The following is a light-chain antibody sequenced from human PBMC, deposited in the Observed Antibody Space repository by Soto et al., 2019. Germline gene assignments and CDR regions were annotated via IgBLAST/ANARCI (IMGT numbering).Light chain of an antibody. V-gene: IGKV3-11*01. CDR1: QSVSSF. J-gene: IGKJ4*01. CDR2: DAS. CDR3: QHRSDWPLT. Sequence: EIVLTQSPATLSLSPGERATLSCRASQSVSSFLAWYQQKPGQAPRLLIYDASNRATGIPARFSGSGSGTDFTLTISSLEPEDFAVYYCQHRSDWPLTFGGGTKVEI.